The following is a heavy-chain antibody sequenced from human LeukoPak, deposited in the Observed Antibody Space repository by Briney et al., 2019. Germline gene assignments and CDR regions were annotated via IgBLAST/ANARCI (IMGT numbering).Heavy chain of an antibody. J-gene: IGHJ4*02. D-gene: IGHD6-13*01. CDR1: GGSISSYY. V-gene: IGHV4-59*01. CDR2: IYYSGST. CDR3: ASGHIAAANY. Sequence: SEIVSLTCTVSGGSISSYYWSWIRQPPGKGLEWIGYIYYSGSTNYNPSLKSRVTISVDTSKNQFSLKLSSVTAADTAVYYCASGHIAAANYWGQGTLVTVSS.